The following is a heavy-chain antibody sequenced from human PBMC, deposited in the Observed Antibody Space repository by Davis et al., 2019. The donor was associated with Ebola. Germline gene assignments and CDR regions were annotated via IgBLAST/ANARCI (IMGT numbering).Heavy chain of an antibody. Sequence: PSETLSLTCAVSGGSISSGGYSWSWIRQPPGKGLEWIGYIYHSGSTYYNPSLKSRVTISVDRSKNQFSLKLSSVTAADTAVYYCARRIYDSSGPYEGEFDYWGQGTLVTVSS. CDR3: ARRIYDSSGPYEGEFDY. D-gene: IGHD3-22*01. CDR1: GGSISSGGYS. J-gene: IGHJ4*02. V-gene: IGHV4-30-2*01. CDR2: IYHSGST.